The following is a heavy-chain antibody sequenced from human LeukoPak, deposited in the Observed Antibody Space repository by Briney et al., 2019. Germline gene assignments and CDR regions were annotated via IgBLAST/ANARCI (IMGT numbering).Heavy chain of an antibody. Sequence: LEASVKVSCKASGYTFTSYGISWVRQAPGQGLEWMGWISAYNGNTNYAQKLQGRVTMTTDTSTSTAYMELRSLRSDDTAVYYCARGRDGYNFLNRGEYYYFDYWGQGTLVTVSS. J-gene: IGHJ4*02. CDR2: ISAYNGNT. V-gene: IGHV1-18*01. D-gene: IGHD5-24*01. CDR3: ARGRDGYNFLNRGEYYYFDY. CDR1: GYTFTSYG.